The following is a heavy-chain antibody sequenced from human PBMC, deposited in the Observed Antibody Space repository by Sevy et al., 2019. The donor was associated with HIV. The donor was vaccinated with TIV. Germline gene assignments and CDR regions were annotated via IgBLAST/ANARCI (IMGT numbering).Heavy chain of an antibody. V-gene: IGHV3-23*01. J-gene: IGHJ4*02. CDR3: AKDRGGRGIRGYSGYDWGY. Sequence: GGSLRLSCAASGFTFSSYAMSWVRQAPGKGLEWVSAISGSGGSTYYADSVKGRFTISRDNSKNTLYLQMNSLRAEDTAVYYCAKDRGGRGIRGYSGYDWGYWGQGTLVTVSS. D-gene: IGHD5-12*01. CDR1: GFTFSSYA. CDR2: ISGSGGST.